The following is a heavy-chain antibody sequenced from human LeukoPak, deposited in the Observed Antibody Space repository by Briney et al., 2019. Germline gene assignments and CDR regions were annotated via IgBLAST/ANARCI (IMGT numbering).Heavy chain of an antibody. CDR3: ATPYCSGIGCLDVFNM. Sequence: SETLSLTCNVSGVSVSDGRYYWTWIRQHPGKGLEWIGYKYYSGSAKYNPSLKSRLTISIDTSKNQFSLQLSSVTAADTATYYCATPYCSGIGCLDVFNMWGRGTRVTVSS. J-gene: IGHJ3*02. CDR2: KYYSGSA. D-gene: IGHD2-15*01. CDR1: GVSVSDGRYY. V-gene: IGHV4-31*03.